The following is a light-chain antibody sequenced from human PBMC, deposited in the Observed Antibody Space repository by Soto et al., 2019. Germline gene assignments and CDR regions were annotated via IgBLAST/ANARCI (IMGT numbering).Light chain of an antibody. J-gene: IGLJ2*01. V-gene: IGLV1-44*01. CDR2: SHN. Sequence: QLVLTQPPSASGTPGQRVTISCSGSSSNIGSNTVNWYQQLPGTAPKLLIYSHNQRPSGVPDRFSGSRSGTSASLAISGLQSEDEADYYCAAWDDSLNGRVFGGGTKLTVL. CDR1: SSNIGSNT. CDR3: AAWDDSLNGRV.